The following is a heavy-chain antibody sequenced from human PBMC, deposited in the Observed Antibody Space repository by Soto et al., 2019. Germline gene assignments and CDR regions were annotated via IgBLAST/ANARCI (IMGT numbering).Heavy chain of an antibody. J-gene: IGHJ4*02. CDR1: GGSISSTTYY. CDR3: VRPLGGSSYCFEY. D-gene: IGHD3-10*01. Sequence: SETLSLTCIVSGGSISSTTYYWGWIRQPPGKGLEWIGVIYYTGSAYYSPSLKSRVTMSVDTSKNQFSLKLSSVTAADTAVYYCVRPLGGSSYCFEYWGQGTLVTVSS. CDR2: IYYTGSA. V-gene: IGHV4-39*01.